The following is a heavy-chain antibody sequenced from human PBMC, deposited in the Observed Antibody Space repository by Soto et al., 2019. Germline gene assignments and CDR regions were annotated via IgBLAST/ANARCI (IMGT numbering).Heavy chain of an antibody. CDR2: MYYSGGT. CDR1: GGSISSDF. Sequence: QVRLQESGPGLVKPSVTLSLTCTVSGGSISSDFWSWIRQPPGKGLEWIGYMYYSGGTNYNPSLKSRVTISIDTSKKRFSLELRSVTAADTAVYYCARAGRGYDPWGQGTLVTVSS. J-gene: IGHJ5*02. V-gene: IGHV4-59*01. CDR3: ARAGRGYDP. D-gene: IGHD3-22*01.